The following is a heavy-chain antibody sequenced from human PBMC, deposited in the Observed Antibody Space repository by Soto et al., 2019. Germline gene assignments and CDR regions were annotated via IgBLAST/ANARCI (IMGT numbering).Heavy chain of an antibody. V-gene: IGHV3-7*05. CDR1: GFTFGGSW. Sequence: GGSLRLSCAASGFTFGGSWMTWVRQAPGKGLEWVANIKQDGSEKYYGDSVRGRFTISRDNAKNSLYLQMNSLRAEDTAVYYCARDRLSSAWHDAFDIWGQGTMVTGSS. CDR3: ARDRLSSAWHDAFDI. D-gene: IGHD6-19*01. CDR2: IKQDGSEK. J-gene: IGHJ3*02.